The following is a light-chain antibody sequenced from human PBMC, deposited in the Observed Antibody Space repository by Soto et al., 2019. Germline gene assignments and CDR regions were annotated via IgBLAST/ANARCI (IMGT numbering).Light chain of an antibody. CDR3: CSYAGSNNYYL. V-gene: IGLV1-40*01. CDR2: ANI. J-gene: IGLJ1*01. Sequence: QSVLTQPPSVSGAPGQRVTISCTGSGSNIGAGYDVHWYQQLPGTAPKLLIFANINRPSGVPDRFSGSKSGTSASLAITGLRAEDEADYYCCSYAGSNNYYLFGPGTKLTVL. CDR1: GSNIGAGYD.